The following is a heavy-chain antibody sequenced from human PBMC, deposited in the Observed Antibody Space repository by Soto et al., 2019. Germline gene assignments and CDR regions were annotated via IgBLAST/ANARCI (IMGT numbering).Heavy chain of an antibody. CDR2: MFHSGGA. V-gene: IGHV4-4*02. D-gene: IGHD3-3*01. CDR3: ATGNVDSMLEY. J-gene: IGHJ4*02. Sequence: PSETLSLTCVVSDGSISTYDWWTWVRQPPGKGPEWIGKMFHSGGADYSPSLKSRVTISADSSKNHFSLRLTAVTAADTAVYYCATGNVDSMLEYWGQGTQVTVSS. CDR1: DGSISTYDW.